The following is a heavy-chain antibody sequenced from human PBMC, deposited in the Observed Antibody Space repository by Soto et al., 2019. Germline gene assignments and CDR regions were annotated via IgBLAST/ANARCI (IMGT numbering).Heavy chain of an antibody. CDR1: GFTFSDYA. Sequence: LRLSCAASGFTFSDYAMHWVRQAPGKGLEWVAIISFDGSNEHYADSVRGRFTISRDNSENTLYLQMNSLRADDTAVYYCARPAATVIFYSGMDVWGQGTTVTVSS. CDR2: ISFDGSNE. CDR3: ARPAATVIFYSGMDV. D-gene: IGHD4-17*01. J-gene: IGHJ6*02. V-gene: IGHV3-30-3*01.